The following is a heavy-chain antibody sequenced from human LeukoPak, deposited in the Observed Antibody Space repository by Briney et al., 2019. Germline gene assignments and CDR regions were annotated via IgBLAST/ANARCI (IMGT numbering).Heavy chain of an antibody. J-gene: IGHJ4*02. Sequence: KPGGSLRLSCAASGFTFSTYTMNWVRQAPGKGLEWVSSIGYTSSDRYYADSVKGRFTISKDSAKNSLYLQMNSLRAEDTAVYYCARDYGYSPFDYWGQGTLVAVSS. CDR3: ARDYGYSPFDY. V-gene: IGHV3-21*01. D-gene: IGHD3-22*01. CDR2: IGYTSSDR. CDR1: GFTFSTYT.